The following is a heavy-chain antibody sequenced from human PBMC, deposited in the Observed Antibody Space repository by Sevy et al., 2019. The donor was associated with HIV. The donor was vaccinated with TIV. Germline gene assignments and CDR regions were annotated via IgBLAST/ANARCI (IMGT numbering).Heavy chain of an antibody. CDR3: ARATTSVGFDP. Sequence: ASVKVSCKASGYTFTGYFIHWVRQAPGQGLEWIGIINPSGGSTSHAQKFQDRITLNRDTSTRTLDMELSSPGSEDTAVYYYARATTSVGFDPWGQGTLVTVSS. V-gene: IGHV1-46*01. J-gene: IGHJ5*02. CDR1: GYTFTGYF. CDR2: INPSGGST. D-gene: IGHD2-2*01.